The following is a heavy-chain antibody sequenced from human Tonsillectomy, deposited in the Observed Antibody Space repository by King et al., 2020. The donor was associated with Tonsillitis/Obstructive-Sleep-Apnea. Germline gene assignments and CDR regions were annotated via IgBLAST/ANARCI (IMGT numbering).Heavy chain of an antibody. Sequence: VTLKESGPVLVKPTETLTLTCTVSGFSLSNARMGVSWIRQPPGKALEWLAHIFSNDEKSYSKSLKSRLTISKDNSKSQVVLTRTNMDPVDTATYYCARGTNVLVDYYYMDVWGKGTTVTVSS. CDR3: ARGTNVLVDYYYMDV. CDR1: GFSLSNARMG. D-gene: IGHD3-16*01. J-gene: IGHJ6*03. CDR2: IFSNDEK. V-gene: IGHV2-26*01.